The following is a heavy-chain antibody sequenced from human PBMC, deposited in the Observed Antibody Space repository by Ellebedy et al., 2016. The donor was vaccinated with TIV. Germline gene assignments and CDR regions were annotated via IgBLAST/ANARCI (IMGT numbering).Heavy chain of an antibody. D-gene: IGHD6-6*01. Sequence: SETLSLXXTVSGGSISSGGYYWSWIRQPPGKGLEWIGYIYYSGSTNYNPSLKSRVTISVDTSKNQFSLKLSSVTAADTAVYYCARVFRFSSSYYYYYMDVWGKGTTVTVSS. V-gene: IGHV4-61*08. CDR2: IYYSGST. J-gene: IGHJ6*03. CDR3: ARVFRFSSSYYYYYMDV. CDR1: GGSISSGGYY.